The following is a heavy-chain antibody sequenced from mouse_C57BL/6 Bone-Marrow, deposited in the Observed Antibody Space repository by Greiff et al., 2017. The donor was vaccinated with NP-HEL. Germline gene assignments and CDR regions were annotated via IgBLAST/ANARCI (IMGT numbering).Heavy chain of an antibody. V-gene: IGHV5-12*01. Sequence: EVKLMESGGGLVQPGGSLKLSCAASGFTFSDYYMYWVRQTPEKRLEWVAYISNGGGSTYYPDTVKGRFTISRDNAKNTLYLQRSRLKSEDTAMYYCARDDGYYGAYWGQGTLVTVSA. D-gene: IGHD2-3*01. CDR3: ARDDGYYGAY. CDR1: GFTFSDYY. J-gene: IGHJ3*01. CDR2: ISNGGGST.